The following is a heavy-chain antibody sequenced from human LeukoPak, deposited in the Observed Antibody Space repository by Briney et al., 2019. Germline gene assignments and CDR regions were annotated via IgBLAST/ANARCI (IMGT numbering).Heavy chain of an antibody. CDR1: GYTFTSYG. J-gene: IGHJ5*02. D-gene: IGHD4-11*01. Sequence: EASVKVSYKASGYTFTSYGISWVRQAPGQGLEWMGWICDYNGNTNYAQKLQGRVTMTTDTSTSTAYMELRSLRSDDTAVYYCARDLYRDSLPVSWFDPWGQGTLVTVSS. CDR2: ICDYNGNT. V-gene: IGHV1-18*01. CDR3: ARDLYRDSLPVSWFDP.